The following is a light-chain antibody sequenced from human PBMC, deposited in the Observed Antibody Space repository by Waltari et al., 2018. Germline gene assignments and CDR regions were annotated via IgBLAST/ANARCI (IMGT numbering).Light chain of an antibody. CDR1: SSDVGGSNY. CDR3: CSYAGSYILV. V-gene: IGLV2-11*01. CDR2: DVN. J-gene: IGLJ2*01. Sequence: QSALTRPRSVSGSPGQSVTIPCTGTSSDVGGSNYVSWYQQPPGKAPKLMIYDVNKRPYGVPDRFSGSKSGNTASLTISVLQADDEADFYCCSYAGSYILVFGGGTKLTVL.